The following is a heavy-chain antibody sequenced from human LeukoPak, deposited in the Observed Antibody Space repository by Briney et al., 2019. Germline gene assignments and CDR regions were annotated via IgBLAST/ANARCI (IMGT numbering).Heavy chain of an antibody. CDR2: INPSDGST. D-gene: IGHD3-16*01. CDR3: AREGGGLGYFDS. V-gene: IGHV1-46*01. J-gene: IGHJ4*02. Sequence: ASVKVSCKATGYTFTRHYIHWIRQAPGQGLEWMGIINPSDGSTNYAQKFQGRVTMTTDTSTSTVYMDLSGLRSEDTAVYYCAREGGGLGYFDSWGQGTLDTVSS. CDR1: GYTFTRHY.